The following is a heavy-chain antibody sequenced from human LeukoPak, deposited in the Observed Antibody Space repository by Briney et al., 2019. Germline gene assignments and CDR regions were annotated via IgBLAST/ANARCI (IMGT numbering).Heavy chain of an antibody. CDR1: GFAFSNYA. Sequence: PGGSLRLSCAATGFAFSNYAIHWGRQAPGKGLEWVAVISYDGGNKYHADSVKGRFTISRDNSKNTLYLQMNSLRAEDTAVYYCAKTIAVALPNWFDPWGQGTLVTVSS. V-gene: IGHV3-30*18. CDR2: ISYDGGNK. CDR3: AKTIAVALPNWFDP. D-gene: IGHD6-19*01. J-gene: IGHJ5*02.